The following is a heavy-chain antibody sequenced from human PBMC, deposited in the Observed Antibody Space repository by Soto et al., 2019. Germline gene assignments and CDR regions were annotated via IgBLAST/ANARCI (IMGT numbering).Heavy chain of an antibody. V-gene: IGHV3-21*01. Sequence: EVQLVESGGGLVKPGGSLRLSCAASGFTFSSYSMNWVRQAPGKGLEWVSSISSSRGYTSYADSVKGRFTISRDNAKNTLYIQLDRLRAGDTAVYYCAIGRSLNKTMENWGQGALVTVSS. CDR3: AIGRSLNKTMEN. D-gene: IGHD1-1*01. J-gene: IGHJ4*02. CDR2: ISSSRGYT. CDR1: GFTFSSYS.